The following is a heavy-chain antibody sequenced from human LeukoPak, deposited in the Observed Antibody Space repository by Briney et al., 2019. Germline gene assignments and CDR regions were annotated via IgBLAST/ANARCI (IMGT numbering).Heavy chain of an antibody. CDR3: AKVLPSTIFGVVTRKGAFDI. J-gene: IGHJ3*02. CDR1: GFTFSSYA. Sequence: PGGSLRLSCAASGFTFSSYAMSWVRQAPGKGLEWVSAISGSGGSTYYADSVKGRFTISRDNSKNTLYLQMNSLRAEDTAVYYCAKVLPSTIFGVVTRKGAFDIWGQGTMVTVSS. CDR2: ISGSGGST. D-gene: IGHD3-3*01. V-gene: IGHV3-23*01.